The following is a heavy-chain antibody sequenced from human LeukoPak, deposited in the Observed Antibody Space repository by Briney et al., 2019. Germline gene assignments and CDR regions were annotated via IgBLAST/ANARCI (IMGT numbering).Heavy chain of an antibody. CDR2: IFYSGGS. CDR1: GGSISSSSYY. D-gene: IGHD3-10*01. V-gene: IGHV4-61*05. J-gene: IGHJ6*02. CDR3: TRQSEFYYNGMDV. Sequence: SETLSLTCTVSGGSISSSSYYWGWIRQPPGKGLEWIGYIFYSGGSNYNPSLKSRVTISVDTSKNQFSLRLSSVTAADTGVYYCTRQSEFYYNGMDVWGQGTTVTVSS.